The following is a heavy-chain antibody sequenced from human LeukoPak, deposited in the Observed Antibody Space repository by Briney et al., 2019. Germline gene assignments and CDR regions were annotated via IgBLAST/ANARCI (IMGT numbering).Heavy chain of an antibody. J-gene: IGHJ5*02. CDR3: TRGGSWKGWFDP. Sequence: GGSLRLSCTVSGFTFGDYGMSWVREAPGQGLEWGGFIRSKASGGTTEYAASVRGRFTISRDDSKSIAYLQMNSLKTEDTAVYYCTRGGSWKGWFDPWGQGTLVTVSS. CDR2: IRSKASGGTT. V-gene: IGHV3-49*04. D-gene: IGHD6-6*01. CDR1: GFTFGDYG.